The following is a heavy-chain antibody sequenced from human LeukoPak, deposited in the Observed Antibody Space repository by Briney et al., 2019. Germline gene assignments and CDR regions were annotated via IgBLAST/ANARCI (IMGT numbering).Heavy chain of an antibody. Sequence: LPGGSLRLSCAASGFTFSSYAMSWVRQAPGKGLEWVSAISGSGGSTYYADSVKGRFTISRDNSKHTLYIQMNSLRVEDTAVYYCARADYFDSSGYYFDNWGQGALVTVSS. D-gene: IGHD3-22*01. CDR2: ISGSGGST. CDR3: ARADYFDSSGYYFDN. CDR1: GFTFSSYA. V-gene: IGHV3-23*01. J-gene: IGHJ4*02.